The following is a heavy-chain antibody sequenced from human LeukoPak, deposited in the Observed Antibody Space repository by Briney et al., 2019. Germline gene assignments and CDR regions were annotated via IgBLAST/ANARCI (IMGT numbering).Heavy chain of an antibody. Sequence: GGSLRLSCAASGFTFSSYAMHWVRQAPGKGLEYVSAISSNGGSTYYASSVKGRFTISRDNSKDTLYLQMGSLRAEDMAVYYCARDRNSGSYFDYWGQGTLVTVSS. D-gene: IGHD1-26*01. CDR2: ISSNGGST. J-gene: IGHJ4*02. V-gene: IGHV3-64*01. CDR1: GFTFSSYA. CDR3: ARDRNSGSYFDY.